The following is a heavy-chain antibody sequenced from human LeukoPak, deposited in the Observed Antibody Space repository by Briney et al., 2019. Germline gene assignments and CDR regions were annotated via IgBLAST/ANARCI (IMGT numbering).Heavy chain of an antibody. CDR3: AIDGVGATRLDC. J-gene: IGHJ4*02. V-gene: IGHV3-30*02. CDR2: IRHDGGNE. CDR1: GFTFSSYD. D-gene: IGHD1-26*01. Sequence: GGSLRLSCTASGFTFSSYDINWVRQAPGKGLEWMGVIRHDGGNEYYADYVKGRFTISRDSSTNTLYLQMNSLRAEDTAVYYCAIDGVGATRLDCWGQGTLVTVS.